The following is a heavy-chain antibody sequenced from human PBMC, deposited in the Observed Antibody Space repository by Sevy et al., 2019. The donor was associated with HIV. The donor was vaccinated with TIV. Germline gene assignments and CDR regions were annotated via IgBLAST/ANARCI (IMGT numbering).Heavy chain of an antibody. V-gene: IGHV3-74*03. CDR1: GFSFSSYW. CDR2: INSDVTYT. D-gene: IGHD3-10*01. Sequence: GGSLRLSCAASGFSFSSYWMHWVRQVPGKGLVWLSRINSDVTYTKYGDSAKGRFTISRDNAKNTLYLQMDSLSSGDTAVYYCARDKVEGGTMVQDNDYWGQGTLVTVSS. J-gene: IGHJ4*02. CDR3: ARDKVEGGTMVQDNDY.